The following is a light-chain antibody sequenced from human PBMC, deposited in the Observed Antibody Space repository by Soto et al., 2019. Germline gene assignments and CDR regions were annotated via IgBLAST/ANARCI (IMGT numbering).Light chain of an antibody. J-gene: IGLJ1*01. Sequence: QPVLTQPPSVSGAPGQRVTISCTGGSSNIGAGYDLHWYQQLPGTAPKLLIYGNSNRPSGVPDRFSGSKSGTSASLAITGLQAEDEADYYCQSYDSSLSAYVFGTGTKSPS. CDR1: SSNIGAGYD. CDR2: GNS. CDR3: QSYDSSLSAYV. V-gene: IGLV1-40*01.